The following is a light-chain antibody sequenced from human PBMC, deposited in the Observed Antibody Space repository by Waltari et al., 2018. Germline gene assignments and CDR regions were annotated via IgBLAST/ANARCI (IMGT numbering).Light chain of an antibody. CDR3: QQYITTLT. Sequence: DFVMTQSPDSLAVSRGARATINCKSSQTILYSPTNRNYLAWYQQRPGQPPKLLIYWASVRASGVPDRFSGSGSGTDFTLTISSLQPEDVAVYYCQQYITTLTFGGGTKVEIK. J-gene: IGKJ4*01. CDR2: WAS. CDR1: QTILYSPTNRNY. V-gene: IGKV4-1*01.